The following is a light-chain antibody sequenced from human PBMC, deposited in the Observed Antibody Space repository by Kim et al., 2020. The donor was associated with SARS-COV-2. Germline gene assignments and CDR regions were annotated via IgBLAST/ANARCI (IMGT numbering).Light chain of an antibody. Sequence: QAVVTQEPSFSVSPGGTVTLTCGLSTGSVSTSYFPSWYQQTPGQAPRTLIYNTNTRSSGVPVRFSGSILGNKAALTITGAQADDESDYYCVLYMGSGTWLFGGGTPLTFL. CDR3: VLYMGSGTWL. J-gene: IGLJ3*02. CDR1: TGSVSTSYF. CDR2: NTN. V-gene: IGLV8-61*01.